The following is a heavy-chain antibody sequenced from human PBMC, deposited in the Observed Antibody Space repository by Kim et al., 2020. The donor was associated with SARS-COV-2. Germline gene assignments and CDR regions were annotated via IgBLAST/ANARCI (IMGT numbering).Heavy chain of an antibody. J-gene: IGHJ4*02. CDR3: ARIRYCSGGSCYVADY. D-gene: IGHD2-15*01. Sequence: LETLSLTCAVYGGSFSGYYWSWIRQPPGKGLEWIGEINHSGSTNYNPSLKSRVTISVDTSKNQFSLKLSSVTAADTAVYYCARIRYCSGGSCYVADYWGQGTLVTVAP. CDR2: INHSGST. V-gene: IGHV4-34*01. CDR1: GGSFSGYY.